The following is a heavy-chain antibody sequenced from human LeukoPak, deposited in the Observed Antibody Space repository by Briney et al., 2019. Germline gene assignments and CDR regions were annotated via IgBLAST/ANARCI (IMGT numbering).Heavy chain of an antibody. J-gene: IGHJ4*02. CDR2: IYYSGST. CDR3: ARGNLVALPALDY. V-gene: IGHV4-59*08. CDR1: GGSISSYY. Sequence: SETLSLTCTVSGGSISSYYWSWIRQPPGKGLEWIGYIYYSGSTNYNPSLKSRVTISVDTSKNQFSLKLSSVTAADTAVYYCARGNLVALPALDYWGQGTLVAVPS. D-gene: IGHD2-21*01.